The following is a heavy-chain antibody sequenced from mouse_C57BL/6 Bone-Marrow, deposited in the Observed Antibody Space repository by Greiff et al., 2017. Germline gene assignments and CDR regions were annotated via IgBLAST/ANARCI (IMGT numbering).Heavy chain of an antibody. V-gene: IGHV1-7*01. J-gene: IGHJ2*01. CDR1: GYTFTSYW. CDR3: AMIYGNFAD. CDR2: ITPSSGYT. Sequence: VQLQQSGAELAKPGASVKLSCKASGYTFTSYWMHWVKQRPGQGLEWIGYITPSSGYTTYNQKFKGKATLTADKTSSTAYMQLSSLTYEDSAVNYCAMIYGNFADWGQGTTLTVSS. D-gene: IGHD2-1*01.